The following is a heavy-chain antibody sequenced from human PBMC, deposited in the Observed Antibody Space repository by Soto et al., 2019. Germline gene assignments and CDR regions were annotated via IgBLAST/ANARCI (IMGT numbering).Heavy chain of an antibody. D-gene: IGHD5-18*01. Sequence: PSETLSLTCTVSGGSISSYYWSWIRQPPGKGLEWIGYIYYSGSTNYNPSLKSRVTISVGTSKNQFSLKLSSVTAADTAVYYCARDGYSYGYGYNWFDPWAQGTLVPVSS. V-gene: IGHV4-59*01. CDR1: GGSISSYY. CDR3: ARDGYSYGYGYNWFDP. J-gene: IGHJ5*02. CDR2: IYYSGST.